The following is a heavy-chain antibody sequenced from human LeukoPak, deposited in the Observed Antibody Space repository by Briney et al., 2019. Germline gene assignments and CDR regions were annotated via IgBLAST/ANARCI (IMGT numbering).Heavy chain of an antibody. CDR3: AREGCYSASCNIIGDDNWFDP. J-gene: IGHJ5*02. Sequence: GASVKVSCKASGYTFTGYYIHWVRQAPGQGLEWMGWINPNSGATRYANNFQDRVTLTRDTSINTAYMEMSGLKYDDTALYYCAREGCYSASCNIIGDDNWFDPWGQGTPVTVSS. CDR2: INPNSGAT. CDR1: GYTFTGYY. D-gene: IGHD2/OR15-2a*01. V-gene: IGHV1-2*02.